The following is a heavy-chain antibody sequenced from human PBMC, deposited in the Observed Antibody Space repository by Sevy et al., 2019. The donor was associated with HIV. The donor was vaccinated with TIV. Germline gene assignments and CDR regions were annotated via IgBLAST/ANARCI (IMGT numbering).Heavy chain of an antibody. D-gene: IGHD3-10*01. J-gene: IGHJ4*02. CDR2: IWYDGSNK. Sequence: GGSLRLSCAASGFTLSSYGMHWVRQAPGKGLEWVAVIWYDGSNKYYADSVKGRFTISRDNSKNTLYLQMNSLRAEDTAVYYCARDRYYYGSGYFDYWGQGSLVTVSS. CDR3: ARDRYYYGSGYFDY. CDR1: GFTLSSYG. V-gene: IGHV3-33*01.